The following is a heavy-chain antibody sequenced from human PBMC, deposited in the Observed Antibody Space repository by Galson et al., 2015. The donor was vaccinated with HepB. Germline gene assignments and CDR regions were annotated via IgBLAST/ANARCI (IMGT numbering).Heavy chain of an antibody. Sequence: SGGTFSSYGISWVRQAPGQGLEWMGGIIPTFGIANYAQKFQGRVTITANESTSTAYMELSSLRSEDTAVYYCVRDNMGRIAAAVPNWFDPWGQGTLVTVSS. CDR3: VRDNMGRIAAAVPNWFDP. J-gene: IGHJ5*02. CDR1: GGTFSSYG. V-gene: IGHV1-69*01. CDR2: IIPTFGIA. D-gene: IGHD6-13*01.